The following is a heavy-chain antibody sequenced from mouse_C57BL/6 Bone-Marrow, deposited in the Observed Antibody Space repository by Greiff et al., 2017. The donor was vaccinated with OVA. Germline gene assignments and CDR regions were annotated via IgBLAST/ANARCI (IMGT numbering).Heavy chain of an antibody. Sequence: QVQLQQPGAELVKPGASVKLSCKASGYTFTSYWMHWVKQRPGQGLEWIGMIHPNSGSTNYNEKFKSKATLTVDKSSSTAYMQLSSLTSEDSAVYYCARRGGYGNYAYYFDYWGQGTTLTVSS. CDR2: IHPNSGST. D-gene: IGHD2-1*01. CDR3: ARRGGYGNYAYYFDY. V-gene: IGHV1-64*01. J-gene: IGHJ2*01. CDR1: GYTFTSYW.